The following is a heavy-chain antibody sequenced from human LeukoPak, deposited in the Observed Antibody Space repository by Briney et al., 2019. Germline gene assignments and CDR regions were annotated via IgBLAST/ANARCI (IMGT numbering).Heavy chain of an antibody. CDR2: IYPGASHT. CDR1: EDTFISYW. CDR3: ARAGLDLGQNHAFDI. D-gene: IGHD3/OR15-3a*01. V-gene: IGHV5-51*01. Sequence: GESLKISCKGSEDTFISYWIGWGRQMPGKGLEWMGIIYPGASHTRYSPSFQGQVTISADKSSSTAYLQSSSLKASDTAMYYCARAGLDLGQNHAFDIWGQGTMVTVSS. J-gene: IGHJ3*02.